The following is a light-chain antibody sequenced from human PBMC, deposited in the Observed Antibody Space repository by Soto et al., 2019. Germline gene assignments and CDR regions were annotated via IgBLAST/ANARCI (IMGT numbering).Light chain of an antibody. CDR3: QQYGTSRT. J-gene: IGKJ1*01. V-gene: IGKV3-20*01. CDR2: GAS. CDR1: QSVSSSY. Sequence: IVLTQSPGTLSLSPGESATLSCRASQSVSSSYLSWYQQKPGQAPRLLIYGASSRATGIPDRFSGSGSGTDFALTISRLEPEDFAVYYCQQYGTSRTFGQGTKVDIK.